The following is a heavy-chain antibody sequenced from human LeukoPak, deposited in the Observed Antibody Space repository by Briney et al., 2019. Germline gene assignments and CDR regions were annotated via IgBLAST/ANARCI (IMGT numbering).Heavy chain of an antibody. CDR1: GFTFSSYS. CDR2: ISGSSLSA. V-gene: IGHV3-23*01. D-gene: IGHD2-8*01. J-gene: IGHJ6*02. Sequence: GSLRLSCAASGFTFSSYSMNWVRQAPGKGLEWVSVISGSSLSAYYADSVKGRFTISRDNSKNTLYLQTNSLGVEDTAVYYCAKDPCTDGVCYTSSYYGMDVWGLGTTVTVSS. CDR3: AKDPCTDGVCYTSSYYGMDV.